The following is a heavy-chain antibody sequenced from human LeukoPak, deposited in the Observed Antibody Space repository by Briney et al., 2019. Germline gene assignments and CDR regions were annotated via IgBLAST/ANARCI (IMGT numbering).Heavy chain of an antibody. V-gene: IGHV3-30*02. Sequence: GGSLRLSCAASGFTFSSYGMHWVRQAPGKGLEWVAFIRYDGSNKYYADSVKGRFTISRDNSKNTLYLQMNSLRAEDTAVYYCAKDWVRGVDWFDPWGQGTLVTVSS. CDR3: AKDWVRGVDWFDP. CDR2: IRYDGSNK. D-gene: IGHD3-10*01. J-gene: IGHJ5*02. CDR1: GFTFSSYG.